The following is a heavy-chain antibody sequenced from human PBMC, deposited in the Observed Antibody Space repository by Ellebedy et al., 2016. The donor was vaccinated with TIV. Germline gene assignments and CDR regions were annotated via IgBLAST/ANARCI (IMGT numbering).Heavy chain of an antibody. CDR3: SRGIAAVMN. Sequence: PGGSLRLSCAASGFTFSNYSMNWVRQAPGKGLEWVPSITGSSSYMFYADSVKGRFTISRANAKNPLYLQMNSLRAEETAVYYCSRGIAAVMNWGQGTLVTVYS. D-gene: IGHD6-13*01. J-gene: IGHJ4*02. V-gene: IGHV3-21*01. CDR1: GFTFSNYS. CDR2: ITGSSSYM.